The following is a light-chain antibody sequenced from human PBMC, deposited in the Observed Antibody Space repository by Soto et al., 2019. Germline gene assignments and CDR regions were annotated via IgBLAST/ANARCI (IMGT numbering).Light chain of an antibody. CDR1: QSVLYSSNNRNY. Sequence: DIVMTQSTDSLAVSLGERATINCKSSQSVLYSSNNRNYLAWYQLKPGQPPKLLIYWASTRESGVPDRFSGSGSGTDFTLTISSLQAEDVAVYYCQQYYSTCWTFGQGTKVDIK. V-gene: IGKV4-1*01. J-gene: IGKJ1*01. CDR3: QQYYSTCWT. CDR2: WAS.